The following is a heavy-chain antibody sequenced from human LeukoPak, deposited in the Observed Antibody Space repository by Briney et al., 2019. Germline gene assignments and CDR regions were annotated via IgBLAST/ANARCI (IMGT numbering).Heavy chain of an antibody. CDR3: ARVEYHYDSSGYYDY. V-gene: IGHV1-2*02. D-gene: IGHD3-22*01. Sequence: ASVKVSCKASGYTFTVHYMNWVRQAPGQGLEWMGWINPNSGGTNYAQKFQGRVTMTRDTSISTAYMELSSLRSDDTAVYYCARVEYHYDSSGYYDYWGQGTLVTVSS. CDR1: GYTFTVHY. J-gene: IGHJ4*02. CDR2: INPNSGGT.